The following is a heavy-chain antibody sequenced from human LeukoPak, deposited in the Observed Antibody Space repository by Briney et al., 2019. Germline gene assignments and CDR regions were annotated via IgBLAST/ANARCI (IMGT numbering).Heavy chain of an antibody. J-gene: IGHJ4*02. D-gene: IGHD3-22*01. CDR2: ISGDGDRT. CDR3: ARGHTMILVVNYFDY. V-gene: IGHV3-43*02. Sequence: GGSLRLSCAASGFTFDGHAMHWVRQAPGKGLEWVSVISGDGDRTYYADSVKGRFTVSRDNSKNSLYLQLNSLRSEDTALYYCARGHTMILVVNYFDYWGQGTLVTVSS. CDR1: GFTFDGHA.